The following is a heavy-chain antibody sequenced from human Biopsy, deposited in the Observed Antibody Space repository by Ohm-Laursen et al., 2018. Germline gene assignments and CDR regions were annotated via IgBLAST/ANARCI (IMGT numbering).Heavy chain of an antibody. CDR3: ARDRGYYSDRTVPGYFDL. V-gene: IGHV4-59*01. Sequence: SHTLSLTCPVSGDSISSYYWSWIRQPPGKGLEWIGYVNYTGSTDYNPSLQSRVTISVDTSKNHFSLRLRSVTPADTAIYYCARDRGYYSDRTVPGYFDLWGRGTLVTVSS. CDR2: VNYTGST. J-gene: IGHJ2*01. D-gene: IGHD3-22*01. CDR1: GDSISSYY.